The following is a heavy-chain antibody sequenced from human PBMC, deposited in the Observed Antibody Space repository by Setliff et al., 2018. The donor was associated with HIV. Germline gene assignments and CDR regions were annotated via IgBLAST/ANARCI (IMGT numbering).Heavy chain of an antibody. Sequence: SETLSLTCAVSGVSISAYFWSWIRQSPEKGLEWIGYIDNSGNTNYSPSLRSRVTISVDTSKNQFSLKLSSVTAADTAVFYCARSVMTTTNYFDYWGPGTLVTVSS. CDR2: IDNSGNT. D-gene: IGHD4-4*01. J-gene: IGHJ4*02. V-gene: IGHV4-59*12. CDR3: ARSVMTTTNYFDY. CDR1: GVSISAYF.